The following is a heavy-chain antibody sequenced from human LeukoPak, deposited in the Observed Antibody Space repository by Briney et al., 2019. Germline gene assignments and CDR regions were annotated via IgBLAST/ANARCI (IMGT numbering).Heavy chain of an antibody. V-gene: IGHV1-69*06. D-gene: IGHD5-24*01. CDR2: IIPIFGTA. J-gene: IGHJ3*02. CDR3: ARHVEMATINDAFDI. CDR1: GGTFSSYA. Sequence: ASVKVSCKASGGTFSSYAISWVRQAPGQGLEWMGGIIPIFGTANYAQKFQGRVTITADSSTRTAYMELSSLRSEDTAVYYCARHVEMATINDAFDIWGQGTMVTVSS.